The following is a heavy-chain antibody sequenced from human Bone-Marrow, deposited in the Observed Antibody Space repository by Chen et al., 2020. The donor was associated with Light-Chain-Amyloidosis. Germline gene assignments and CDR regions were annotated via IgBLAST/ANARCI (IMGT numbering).Heavy chain of an antibody. CDR3: IQDAVAGGADY. D-gene: IGHD6-19*01. CDR1: GFTFNRNA. J-gene: IGHJ4*02. V-gene: IGHV3-9*01. CDR2: FDWTTCRI. Sequence: EVHLVESGGGLVEPGTYLRLSCAVSGFTFNRNAIHWVRQPPGKGVEWVSGFDWTTCRIDYADSVGGRFTVSTDISRNSVYLQMNSLRAEDTALYYWIQDAVAGGADYWGPGTLVTVSS.